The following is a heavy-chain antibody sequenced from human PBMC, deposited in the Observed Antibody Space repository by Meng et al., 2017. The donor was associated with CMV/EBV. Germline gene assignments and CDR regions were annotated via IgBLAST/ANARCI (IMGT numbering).Heavy chain of an antibody. CDR3: AKDGWDTAMPEGVNGMDV. CDR2: IRYDGSSK. Sequence: GESLKISCAASGFTFSSYGMHWVRQAPGKGLEWVAFIRYDGSSKYYADSVKGRFTISRDNSKNTLYLQMNSLRAEDTAVYYCAKDGWDTAMPEGVNGMDVWGQGTTVTVSS. CDR1: GFTFSSYG. V-gene: IGHV3-30*02. J-gene: IGHJ6*02. D-gene: IGHD5-18*01.